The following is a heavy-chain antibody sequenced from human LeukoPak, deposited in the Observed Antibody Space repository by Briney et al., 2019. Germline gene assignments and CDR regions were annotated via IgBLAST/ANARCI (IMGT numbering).Heavy chain of an antibody. CDR2: IYHSGST. V-gene: IGHV4-38-2*02. J-gene: IGHJ3*02. CDR3: ARGTVFSGAFDI. D-gene: IGHD1-1*01. Sequence: PSETRSLTCTVSGYSISSGYYWGWIRQPPGKGLEWIGSIYHSGSTYYNPSLKSRVTISVDTSKNQFSLKLSSVTAADTAVYYCARGTVFSGAFDIWGQGTMVTVPS. CDR1: GYSISSGYY.